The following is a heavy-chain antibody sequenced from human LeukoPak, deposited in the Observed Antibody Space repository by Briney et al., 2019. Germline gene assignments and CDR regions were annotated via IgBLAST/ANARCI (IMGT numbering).Heavy chain of an antibody. Sequence: ASVKVSCKASGYTLTSYYMHWVRQARGKGVEWMGIINHSGGRTSYAQKFQGRVNITRDTSTSTVYMELSSLRSEDTAVYYCARDSGSSSSDYWGQGTLVTVSS. V-gene: IGHV1-46*01. CDR3: ARDSGSSSSDY. CDR2: INHSGGRT. J-gene: IGHJ4*02. D-gene: IGHD6-13*01. CDR1: GYTLTSYY.